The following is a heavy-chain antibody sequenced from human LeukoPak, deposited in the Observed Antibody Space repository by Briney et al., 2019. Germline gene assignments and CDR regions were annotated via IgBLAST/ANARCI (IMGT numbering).Heavy chain of an antibody. CDR1: GFSISSGYY. D-gene: IGHD3-10*01. Sequence: SETLSLTCTVSGFSISSGYYWGWIRQPPGKGLEWIGEINHSGSTNYNPSLKSRVTISVDTSKNQFSLKLSSVTAADTAVYYCARRGARWVTSHWGQGTLVTVSS. J-gene: IGHJ4*02. CDR2: INHSGST. CDR3: ARRGARWVTSH. V-gene: IGHV4-38-2*02.